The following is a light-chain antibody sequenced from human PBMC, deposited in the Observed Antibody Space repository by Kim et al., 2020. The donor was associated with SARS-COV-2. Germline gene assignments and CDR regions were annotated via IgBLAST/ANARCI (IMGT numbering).Light chain of an antibody. J-gene: IGKJ1*01. CDR1: QSVSSY. CDR2: GAS. CDR3: QQYGTSPRT. V-gene: IGKV3-20*01. Sequence: LSPGDSAALYCRASQSVSSYLAWHQQKPGQAPRLLMYGASSRATGIPDRFSGSGSGTDFTLTISRLEPEDFAVYYCQQYGTSPRTFGQGTKVDIK.